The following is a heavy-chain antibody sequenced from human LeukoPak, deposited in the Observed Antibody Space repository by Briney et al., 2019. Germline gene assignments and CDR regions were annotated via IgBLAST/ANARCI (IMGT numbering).Heavy chain of an antibody. V-gene: IGHV3-23*01. Sequence: GGSLGLSCAASGFTFSTFAMIWVRQPPGKGLEWVSSIFPSGGEIHYADSVRGRFTISRDNSKNTLYLQMNSLRAEDTAVYYCARGVRIAVAGNIDYWGQGTLVTVSS. J-gene: IGHJ4*02. D-gene: IGHD6-19*01. CDR1: GFTFSTFA. CDR3: ARGVRIAVAGNIDY. CDR2: IFPSGGEI.